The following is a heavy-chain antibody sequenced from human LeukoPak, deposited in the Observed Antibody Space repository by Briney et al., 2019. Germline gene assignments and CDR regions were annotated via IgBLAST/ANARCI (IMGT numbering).Heavy chain of an antibody. CDR2: ISAYNGNT. CDR1: DYTFTSYG. V-gene: IGHV1-18*01. J-gene: IGHJ5*02. Sequence: ASVKVSCKASDYTFTSYGISWVRQAPGQGLEWMGWISAYNGNTNYARKLQGRVTMTTDTSTSTAYMELRSLRSDDTAVYYCARDQVPSNWFDPWGQGTLVTVSS. CDR3: ARDQVPSNWFDP. D-gene: IGHD1-1*01.